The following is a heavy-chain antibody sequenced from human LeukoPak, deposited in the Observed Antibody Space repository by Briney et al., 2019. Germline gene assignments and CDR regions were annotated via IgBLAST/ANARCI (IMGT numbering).Heavy chain of an antibody. Sequence: GGSLRLSCAVSGFTFSSYWMSWVRQAPGKGLEWVANIKQDGSEKYYVDSVKGRFTISRDNAKNSLYLQMNSLRAEDTAVYYCARERGDYSQFDYWGQGTLVTVSS. J-gene: IGHJ4*02. V-gene: IGHV3-7*05. CDR2: IKQDGSEK. D-gene: IGHD4-11*01. CDR3: ARERGDYSQFDY. CDR1: GFTFSSYW.